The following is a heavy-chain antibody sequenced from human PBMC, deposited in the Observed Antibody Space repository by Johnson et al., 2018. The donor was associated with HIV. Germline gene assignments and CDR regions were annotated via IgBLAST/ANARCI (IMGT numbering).Heavy chain of an antibody. CDR2: IRSDGTNK. D-gene: IGHD1-14*01. J-gene: IGHJ3*02. CDR1: GFTFSTYG. CDR3: AIIWNHTFDI. Sequence: QVQLVESGGGVVQPGGSLRLSCAAFGFTFSTYGIHWVRQAPGKGLEWVAFIRSDGTNKYYADFVKGRFSISRDNSKNTLYLQMNSLRAEDTAVYYCAIIWNHTFDIWGQGTMVTVS. V-gene: IGHV3-30*02.